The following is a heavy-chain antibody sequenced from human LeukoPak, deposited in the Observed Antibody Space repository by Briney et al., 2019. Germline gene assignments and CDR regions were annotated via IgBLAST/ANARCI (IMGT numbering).Heavy chain of an antibody. V-gene: IGHV1-8*02. CDR3: ARGMYGSGSPFYYYGMDV. CDR2: MNPNSGNT. Sequence: ASVKVSCKASGGTFSSYAISWVRQAPGQGLEWMGWMNPNSGNTGYAQKFQGRVTMTRNTSISTAYMELSSLRSEDTAVYYCARGMYGSGSPFYYYGMDVWGQGTTVTVSS. J-gene: IGHJ6*02. CDR1: GGTFSSYA. D-gene: IGHD3-10*01.